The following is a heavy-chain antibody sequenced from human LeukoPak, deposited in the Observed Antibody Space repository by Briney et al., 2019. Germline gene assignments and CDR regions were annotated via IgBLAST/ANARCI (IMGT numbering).Heavy chain of an antibody. J-gene: IGHJ4*02. V-gene: IGHV4-59*11. CDR1: GGSISSHY. Sequence: PSETLSLTCTVSGGSISSHYWSWIRQPPGKGREWSGDIYYSGSTNYNPSLKSRVTIPVDTSKNQFSLKLSSVTAADTAVYYCARGRGWFGELFNYSDYWGQGTLVTVSS. CDR2: IYYSGST. CDR3: ARGRGWFGELFNYSDY. D-gene: IGHD3-10*01.